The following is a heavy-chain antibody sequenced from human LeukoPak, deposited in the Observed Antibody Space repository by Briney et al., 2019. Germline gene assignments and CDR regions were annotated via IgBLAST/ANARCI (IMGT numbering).Heavy chain of an antibody. J-gene: IGHJ4*02. V-gene: IGHV1-3*04. Sequence: ASVKVSCKASGYTFTSYAMHWVRQAPGQRLEWMGWINTGNGNTKYSQKFQGRVTFTGDTSASTAYMELSSLRSEDTALFYCARDEGSGYELSFDYWGQGTLVIVSS. CDR3: ARDEGSGYELSFDY. CDR2: INTGNGNT. CDR1: GYTFTSYA. D-gene: IGHD5-12*01.